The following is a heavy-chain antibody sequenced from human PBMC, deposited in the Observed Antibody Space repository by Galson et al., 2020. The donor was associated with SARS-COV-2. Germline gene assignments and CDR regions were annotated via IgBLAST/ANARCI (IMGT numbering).Heavy chain of an antibody. Sequence: SETLSLTCAVYGGSFSGFYWSWIRQPPGQGLEWIGEINHSGSTHYNPSLKSRVNISVDTSKNQFSLKLSSVTAADTAVYYCARARVITIFGVVITRDAFHIWGQGAMVTVSS. CDR3: ARARVITIFGVVITRDAFHI. CDR1: GGSFSGFY. CDR2: INHSGST. D-gene: IGHD3-3*01. J-gene: IGHJ3*02. V-gene: IGHV4-34*01.